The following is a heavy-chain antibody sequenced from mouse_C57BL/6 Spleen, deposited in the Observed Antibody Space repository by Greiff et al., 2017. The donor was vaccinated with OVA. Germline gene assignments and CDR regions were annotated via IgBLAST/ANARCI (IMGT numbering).Heavy chain of an antibody. J-gene: IGHJ3*01. CDR3: ARERDSDGWFAY. CDR1: GFTFSDYG. CDR2: ISSGSSTI. V-gene: IGHV5-17*01. Sequence: DVHLVESGGGLVKPGGSLKLSCAASGFTFSDYGMHWVRQAPETGLEWVAYISSGSSTIYYADTVKGRFTISRDNAKKTLFLQMTSLWSADPAMFYCARERDSDGWFAYWGQVTLVTVSA.